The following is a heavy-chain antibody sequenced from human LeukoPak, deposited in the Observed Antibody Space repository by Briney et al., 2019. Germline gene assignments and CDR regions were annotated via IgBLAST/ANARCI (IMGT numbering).Heavy chain of an antibody. CDR2: IYHSGST. D-gene: IGHD5-18*01. Sequence: SETLSLTCAVSGYSISSGYYWGWIRQPPGKGLEWIGGIYHSGSTYYNPSLKSRVTISVDTSKNQFSLKLSSVTAADTAVYYCARDLDTAMAVDYWGQGTLVTVSS. V-gene: IGHV4-38-2*02. CDR1: GYSISSGYY. CDR3: ARDLDTAMAVDY. J-gene: IGHJ4*02.